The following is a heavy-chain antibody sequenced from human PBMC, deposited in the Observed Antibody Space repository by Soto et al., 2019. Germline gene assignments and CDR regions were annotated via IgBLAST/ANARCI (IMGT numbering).Heavy chain of an antibody. D-gene: IGHD7-27*01. J-gene: IGHJ6*02. CDR1: GFTFSNAW. CDR2: IKSKTDGGTT. V-gene: IGHV3-15*07. Sequence: GGSLRLSCAASGFTFSNAWMNWVHQAPGKGLEWVGRIKSKTDGGTTDYAAPVKGRFTISRDDSKNTLYLQMNSLKTEDTAVYYCTTGIGELGFYYYYYYGMDVWGQGTTVTVSS. CDR3: TTGIGELGFYYYYYYGMDV.